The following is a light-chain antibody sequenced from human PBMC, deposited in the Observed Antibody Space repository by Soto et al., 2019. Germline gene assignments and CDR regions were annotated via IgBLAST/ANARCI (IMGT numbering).Light chain of an antibody. J-gene: IGKJ1*01. CDR1: QYISSW. Sequence: DIQMTQSPSSLSASIGDRVTITCRASQYISSWLAWYQQKAGKVPKLLIYFASTLQSGVPSRFSGSGSGTDFTLTISSLQPEDVATYYCQKYDSAPWTFGQGTKVDIK. CDR2: FAS. CDR3: QKYDSAPWT. V-gene: IGKV1-27*01.